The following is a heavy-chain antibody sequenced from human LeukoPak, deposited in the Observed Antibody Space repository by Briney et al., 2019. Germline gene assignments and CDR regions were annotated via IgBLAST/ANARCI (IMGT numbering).Heavy chain of an antibody. V-gene: IGHV4-61*02. CDR2: IYTSGST. CDR3: ARGGGWLQLRRAYDAFDI. Sequence: PSETLSLTCTVSGGSISSGTYYWSWIRQPAGKGLEWIGRIYTSGSTNYNPSLKNRVTISIDTSKNQFSLKLSSVTAADTAVYYCARGGGWLQLRRAYDAFDIWGQGTMVTVSS. CDR1: GGSISSGTYY. J-gene: IGHJ3*02. D-gene: IGHD5-24*01.